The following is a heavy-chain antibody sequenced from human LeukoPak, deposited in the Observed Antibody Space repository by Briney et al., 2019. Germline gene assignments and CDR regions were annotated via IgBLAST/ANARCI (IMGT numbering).Heavy chain of an antibody. V-gene: IGHV4-34*01. Sequence: TSETLSLTCAVYGGSFSGYYWSWIRQSPGKGLEWIGEINHSGSTNYNPSLKSRVTISVDTSKNQFSLKLSSVTAADTAVYYCARGRGSSWYGVWFDPWGQGTLVTVSS. CDR1: GGSFSGYY. D-gene: IGHD6-13*01. CDR2: INHSGST. CDR3: ARGRGSSWYGVWFDP. J-gene: IGHJ5*02.